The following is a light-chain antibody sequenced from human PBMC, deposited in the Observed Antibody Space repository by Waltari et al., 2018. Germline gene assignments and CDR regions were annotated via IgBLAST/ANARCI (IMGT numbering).Light chain of an antibody. CDR3: QQYGSSVMYT. CDR2: GAS. J-gene: IGKJ2*01. CDR1: QSLTKRY. Sequence: VLTQSPGTLSLSPGERATLPCRASQSLTKRYLAWYQQKPGQAPRLLINGASSRAAGIPDRCSGSGSGTDFTRTISRLEPDDFAVYYCQQYGSSVMYTFGQGTKLEIK. V-gene: IGKV3-20*01.